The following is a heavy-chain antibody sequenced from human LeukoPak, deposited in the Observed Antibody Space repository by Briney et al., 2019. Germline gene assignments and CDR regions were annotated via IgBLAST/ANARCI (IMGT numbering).Heavy chain of an antibody. Sequence: GGSLRLSCAASGFTFSSYGMNRVRQAPSKQLGGVAFIGYDGSNKYYADSVKGRFTISRDNSKNTLYLQMNSLRAEDTAVYYCAKDILRYCSSTSCYDDYWGQGTLVTVSS. V-gene: IGHV3-30*02. D-gene: IGHD2-2*01. J-gene: IGHJ4*02. CDR2: IGYDGSNK. CDR1: GFTFSSYG. CDR3: AKDILRYCSSTSCYDDY.